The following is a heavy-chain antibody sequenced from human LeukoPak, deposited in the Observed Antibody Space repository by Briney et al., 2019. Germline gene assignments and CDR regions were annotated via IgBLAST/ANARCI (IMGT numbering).Heavy chain of an antibody. CDR1: GYTFTGYY. J-gene: IGHJ4*02. D-gene: IGHD4-23*01. CDR2: INPNSGGT. Sequence: VASVKVSCKASGYTFTGYYMHWVRQAPGQGLEWMGWINPNSGGTNYAQKFQGRVTMTRDTSISTAYMELSRLRSDDTAVYYCARASTELTDAFDYWGQGTLVTVSS. V-gene: IGHV1-2*02. CDR3: ARASTELTDAFDY.